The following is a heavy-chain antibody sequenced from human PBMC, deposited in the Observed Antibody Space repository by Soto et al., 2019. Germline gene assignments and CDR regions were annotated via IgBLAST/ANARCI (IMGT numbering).Heavy chain of an antibody. Sequence: QVQLVQSGAEVKKPGSSVKVSCKASGGTFSRYAISWVRQAPGQGLEWMGGIIPIFGTANYAQKFQGRVTITADESTSTAYMELSSLRSEDTAVYYCAREGGSYDSSGPLYYFDYWGQGTLVTVSS. D-gene: IGHD3-22*01. CDR3: AREGGSYDSSGPLYYFDY. CDR1: GGTFSRYA. CDR2: IIPIFGTA. J-gene: IGHJ4*02. V-gene: IGHV1-69*12.